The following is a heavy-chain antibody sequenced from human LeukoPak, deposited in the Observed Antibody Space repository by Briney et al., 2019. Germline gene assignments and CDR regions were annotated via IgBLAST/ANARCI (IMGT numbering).Heavy chain of an antibody. J-gene: IGHJ5*02. D-gene: IGHD2-2*01. V-gene: IGHV3-30*02. CDR1: GFTFSSYG. Sequence: GGSLRLSCAASGFTFSSYGMHWVRQAPGKGLEWVAFIRYDGSNKYYADSVKGRFTISRDNSKNTLYLQMNSLRAEDTAVYYCAKDQLVFVVVPAATDHWGQGTLVTVSS. CDR3: AKDQLVFVVVPAATDH. CDR2: IRYDGSNK.